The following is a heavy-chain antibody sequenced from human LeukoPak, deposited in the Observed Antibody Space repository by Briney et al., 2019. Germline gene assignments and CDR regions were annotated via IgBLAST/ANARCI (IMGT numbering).Heavy chain of an antibody. V-gene: IGHV1-69*13. CDR3: ARDPGGTSYDYVRGSYTLYYGMDV. CDR2: IIPIFGTA. D-gene: IGHD3-16*01. CDR1: GGTFSSYA. J-gene: IGHJ6*02. Sequence: ASVKVSCKASGGTFSSYAISWVRQAPGQGLEWMGGIIPIFGTANYAQKFQGRVTITADESTSTAYMELSSLRSEDTAVYYCARDPGGTSYDYVRGSYTLYYGMDVWGQGTTVTVSS.